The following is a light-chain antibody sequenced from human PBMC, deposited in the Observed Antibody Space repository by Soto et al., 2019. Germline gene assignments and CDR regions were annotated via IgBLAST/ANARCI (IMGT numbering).Light chain of an antibody. J-gene: IGKJ4*01. V-gene: IGKV3-15*01. CDR1: RNINRK. CDR3: QQYYDYPPLI. Sequence: EIVMTQSPATLSVSPGERATLSCRASRNINRKLAWYQQKPGQAPRLLTSGASTRATGIPARFSGSGSGTAFTLTISSLQSEDFAVYYCQQYYDYPPLIFGGGTKVEIK. CDR2: GAS.